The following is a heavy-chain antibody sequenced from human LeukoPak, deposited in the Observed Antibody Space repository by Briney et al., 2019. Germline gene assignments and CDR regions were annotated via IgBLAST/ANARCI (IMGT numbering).Heavy chain of an antibody. D-gene: IGHD6-19*01. J-gene: IGHJ4*02. V-gene: IGHV3-21*01. CDR3: ARARWLVRANIDY. CDR1: GFTFSSYS. Sequence: PGGSLRLSCAASGFTFSSYSMNWVRQAPGKGLEWVSSISSSSSYIYYADSVKGRFTISRDNAKNSLYLQMNSLRAEDTAVYYCARARWLVRANIDYWGQGTLVTVSS. CDR2: ISSSSSYI.